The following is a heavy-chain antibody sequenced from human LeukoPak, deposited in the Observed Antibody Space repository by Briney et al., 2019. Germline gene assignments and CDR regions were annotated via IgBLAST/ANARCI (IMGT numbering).Heavy chain of an antibody. J-gene: IGHJ6*03. CDR2: IYTSGST. CDR3: ARLPSITGTTGHYYYYMDV. V-gene: IGHV4-4*09. CDR1: GGSISSYY. Sequence: SETLSLTCTVSGGSISSYYWSWIRQPPGKGLEWIGYIYTSGSTNYNPSLKSRVTISVDTPKNQFSLKLSSVTAADTAVYYCARLPSITGTTGHYYYYMDVWGKGTTVTVSS. D-gene: IGHD1-7*01.